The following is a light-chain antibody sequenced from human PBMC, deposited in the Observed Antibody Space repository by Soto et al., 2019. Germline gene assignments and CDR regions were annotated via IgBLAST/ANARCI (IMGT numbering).Light chain of an antibody. J-gene: IGLJ2*01. CDR1: SSDVGRYNL. CDR2: EDI. Sequence: QSALTQPASVSGSPGQSITISCTGSSSDVGRYNLVSWYQQHPGKAPKLIIYEDIERPSGVSNRFSGSKSGNTASLTISGLQTEDEADYYCCSYAGGTSVVFGRGTKVTVL. CDR3: CSYAGGTSVV. V-gene: IGLV2-23*01.